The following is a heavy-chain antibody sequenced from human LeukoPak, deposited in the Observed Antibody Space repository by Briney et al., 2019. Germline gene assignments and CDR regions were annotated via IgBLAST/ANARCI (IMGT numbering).Heavy chain of an antibody. J-gene: IGHJ4*02. Sequence: PGGSLRLSCTASGFSFSTQRMHWVRQAPGKGLEWVSAIDSSTTRIYYASSVRGRFTISRDNAKNSLDLQMNSLRAEDTAVYYCVRGGTYCDSTCKGADYWGQGTLVAVSA. CDR1: GFSFSTQR. D-gene: IGHD2/OR15-2a*01. V-gene: IGHV3-21*01. CDR3: VRGGTYCDSTCKGADY. CDR2: IDSSTTRI.